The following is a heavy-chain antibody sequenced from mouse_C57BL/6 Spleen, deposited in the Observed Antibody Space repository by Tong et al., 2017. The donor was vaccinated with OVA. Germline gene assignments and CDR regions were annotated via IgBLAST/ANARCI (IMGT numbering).Heavy chain of an antibody. CDR3: ARGGLGRVYFDY. CDR2: INPNNGGT. Sequence: EVQLQESGPELVKPGVSVKIPCKASGYTFTDYNMDWVKQSHGKSLEWIGDINPNNGGTIYNQKFKGKATLTVDKSSSTAYMELRSLTSEDAAVFYCARGGLGRVYFDYCGQVTTLKVSS. J-gene: IGHJ2*01. V-gene: IGHV1-18*01. D-gene: IGHD4-1*01. CDR1: GYTFTDYN.